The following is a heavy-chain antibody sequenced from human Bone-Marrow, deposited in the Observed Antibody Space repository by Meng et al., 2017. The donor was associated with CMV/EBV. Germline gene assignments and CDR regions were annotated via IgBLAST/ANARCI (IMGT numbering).Heavy chain of an antibody. Sequence: GESLKISCAASGFTFSSYAMSWVRQAPGKGLEWVANIKQDGSEKYYVDSVKGRFTISRDNAKNSLYLQMNSLRAEDTAVYYCARYDFWSGYFHYWGQGTLVTVSS. CDR1: GFTFSSYA. V-gene: IGHV3-7*01. D-gene: IGHD3-3*01. CDR2: IKQDGSEK. CDR3: ARYDFWSGYFHY. J-gene: IGHJ4*02.